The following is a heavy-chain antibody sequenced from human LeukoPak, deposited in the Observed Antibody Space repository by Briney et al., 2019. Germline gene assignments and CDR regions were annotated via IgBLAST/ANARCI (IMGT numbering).Heavy chain of an antibody. J-gene: IGHJ4*02. CDR3: AKARAVVVVAATNY. Sequence: SGGSLRLSCXASGFTFSNYAMSWVRQAPGKGLEWVSAISGGGNSTYYADSVKGRFTISRDNSKNTLFLQMNSLRAEDTAVYYCAKARAVVVVAATNYWGQGTLVTVSS. CDR2: ISGGGNST. D-gene: IGHD2-15*01. CDR1: GFTFSNYA. V-gene: IGHV3-23*01.